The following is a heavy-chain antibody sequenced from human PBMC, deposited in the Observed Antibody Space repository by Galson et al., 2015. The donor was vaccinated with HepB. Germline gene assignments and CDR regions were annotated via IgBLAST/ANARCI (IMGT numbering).Heavy chain of an antibody. D-gene: IGHD2-2*01. J-gene: IGHJ5*02. Sequence: SETLSLTCTVSGGSISSSSYYWGWIRQPPGKGLEWIGSIYYSGSTYYNPSLKSRVTISVDTSKNQFSLKLSSVTAADTAVYYCARHPVPAAENWFDPWGQGTLVTVSS. CDR2: IYYSGST. CDR3: ARHPVPAAENWFDP. V-gene: IGHV4-39*01. CDR1: GGSISSSSYY.